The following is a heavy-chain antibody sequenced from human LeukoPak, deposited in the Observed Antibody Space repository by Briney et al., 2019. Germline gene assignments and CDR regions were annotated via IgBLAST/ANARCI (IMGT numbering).Heavy chain of an antibody. Sequence: SETLSLTCAVYGGSFSGYYWSWIRQPPGKGLEWIGEINHSGSTNYNPSLKSRVTISVDTSKNQFSLKLSSVTAADTAVYYCAREANYYGSGSYFEGTFDYWARDPWSPSPQ. CDR1: GGSFSGYY. J-gene: IGHJ4*02. CDR3: AREANYYGSGSYFEGTFDY. CDR2: INHSGST. V-gene: IGHV4-34*01. D-gene: IGHD3-10*01.